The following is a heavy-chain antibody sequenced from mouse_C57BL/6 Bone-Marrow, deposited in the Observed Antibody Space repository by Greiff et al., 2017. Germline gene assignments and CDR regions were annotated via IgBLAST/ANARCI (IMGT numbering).Heavy chain of an antibody. D-gene: IGHD1-1*01. J-gene: IGHJ2*01. V-gene: IGHV1-69*01. CDR2: IDPSDSSA. CDR1: GYIFTSYW. CDR3: ERWGYYGSSYDFDD. Sequence: QVQLQQPGAELVMPGASVKLSCKASGYIFTSYWMHWVKPRSGLGLVWIGAIDPSDSSANFNQKFQGKSTLTVVKSSSTAYMQLSSLTSEDSAVYYCERWGYYGSSYDFDDWGKGTTLTVSS.